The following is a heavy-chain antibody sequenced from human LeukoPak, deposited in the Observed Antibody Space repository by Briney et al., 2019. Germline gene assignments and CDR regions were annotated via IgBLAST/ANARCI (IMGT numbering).Heavy chain of an antibody. D-gene: IGHD4-17*01. CDR3: ARGRAVTIPLGYYYYYMDV. V-gene: IGHV4-34*01. CDR2: INHSGST. Sequence: PSETLSLTCAVYGGSFSGYYWSWIRQPPGKGLEWIGEINHSGSTNYNPSLKSRVTISVDTSKNQFSLKLSSVTAADTAVYYCARGRAVTIPLGYYYYYMDVWGKGTTVTVSS. J-gene: IGHJ6*03. CDR1: GGSFSGYY.